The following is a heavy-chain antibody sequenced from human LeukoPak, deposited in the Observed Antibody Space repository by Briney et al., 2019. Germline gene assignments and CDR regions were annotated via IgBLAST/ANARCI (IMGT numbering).Heavy chain of an antibody. CDR3: ARVGYCSGSSCSYYFDY. J-gene: IGHJ4*02. CDR1: GYTFTSYG. D-gene: IGHD2-15*01. Sequence: ASVKVSCKASGYTFTSYGISWVRQAPGQGLEWMGWISAYNGNTNYAQKLQGRVTMTTDTSTSTAYMELRSLRSDDTAVYYCARVGYCSGSSCSYYFDYWGQGTLVTVSS. CDR2: ISAYNGNT. V-gene: IGHV1-18*01.